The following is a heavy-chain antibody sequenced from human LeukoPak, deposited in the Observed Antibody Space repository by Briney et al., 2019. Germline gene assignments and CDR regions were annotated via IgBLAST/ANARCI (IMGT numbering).Heavy chain of an antibody. CDR3: AREGCSSTSCYPNYYYYYGMDV. D-gene: IGHD2-2*01. Sequence: PSETLSLTCTVSGGSISSYYWSWIRQPPGKGREWIGYIYYSGSTNYNPSLKSRVTISVDTSKNQFSLKLSSVTAADTAVYYCAREGCSSTSCYPNYYYYYGMDVWGQGTTVTVSS. CDR1: GGSISSYY. V-gene: IGHV4-59*01. CDR2: IYYSGST. J-gene: IGHJ6*02.